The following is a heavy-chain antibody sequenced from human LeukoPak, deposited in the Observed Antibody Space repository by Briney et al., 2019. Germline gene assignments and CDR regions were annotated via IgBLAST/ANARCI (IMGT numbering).Heavy chain of an antibody. D-gene: IGHD2-15*01. CDR3: ARHDPIGYYQRGMDV. CDR2: IFYTGATT. V-gene: IGHV4-59*08. J-gene: IGHJ6*02. Sequence: KSSETLSLTCEVSGGSISGYYWSWNRQPPGRGLEWIGYIFYTGATTIYSPSLKSRVTMSVDASKNQVTLTLRSVTAGDTAAYFCARHDPIGYYQRGMDVWGQGATVTVSS. CDR1: GGSISGYY.